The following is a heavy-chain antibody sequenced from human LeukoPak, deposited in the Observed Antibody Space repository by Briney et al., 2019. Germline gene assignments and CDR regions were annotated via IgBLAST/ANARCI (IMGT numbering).Heavy chain of an antibody. V-gene: IGHV4-34*01. D-gene: IGHD3-10*01. Sequence: PSETLSLTCAVYGGSFSGYYWSWIRQPPGKGLECIGEINHSGSTNYNPSLKSRVTISVDTSKNQFSLKLSSVTAADTAVYICTRHQTKNYGPGTPFDFWGQGTLVSVSS. CDR2: INHSGST. J-gene: IGHJ4*02. CDR3: TRHQTKNYGPGTPFDF. CDR1: GGSFSGYY.